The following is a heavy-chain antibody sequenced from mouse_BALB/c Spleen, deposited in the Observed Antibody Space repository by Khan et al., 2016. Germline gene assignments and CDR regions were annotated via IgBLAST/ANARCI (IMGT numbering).Heavy chain of an antibody. V-gene: IGHV1S132*01. D-gene: IGHD1-1*01. CDR2: IYPGTGST. Sequence: QVQLQQPGAELVRPGASVKLSCKTSGYIFTSYWIHWVKKRSGQGLEWIARIYPGTGSTYYNEKFKGKATLTADKSSSTAYMQLSSLKSEDSDVYFCGRSGSKYWYFDVWGAGTTVTVSS. CDR3: GRSGSKYWYFDV. CDR1: GYIFTSYW. J-gene: IGHJ1*01.